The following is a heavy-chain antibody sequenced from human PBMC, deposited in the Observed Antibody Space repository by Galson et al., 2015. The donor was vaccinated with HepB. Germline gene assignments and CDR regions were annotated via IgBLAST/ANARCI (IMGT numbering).Heavy chain of an antibody. D-gene: IGHD3-22*01. CDR3: ASQRRGYDSSGYFDY. V-gene: IGHV5-10-1*01. J-gene: IGHJ4*02. CDR1: GYSFTSYW. CDR2: IDPSDSYT. Sequence: QSGAEVKKPGESLRISCKGSGYSFTSYWISWVRQMPGKGLEWMGRIDPSDSYTNYSPSFQGHVTISADKSISTAYLQWSSLKASDTAMYYCASQRRGYDSSGYFDYWGQGTLVTVSS.